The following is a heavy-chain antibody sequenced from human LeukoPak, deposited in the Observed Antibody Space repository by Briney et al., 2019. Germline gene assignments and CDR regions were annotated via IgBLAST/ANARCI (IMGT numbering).Heavy chain of an antibody. Sequence: SETLSLTCAVYGGSFSGYYWSWIRQPPGKGLEWIGEINHSGSTNYNSSLKSRVTISVDTSKNQFSLKLSSVTAADTAVYYCARPRRDLDYGSGSFDYWGQGTLVTVSS. CDR2: INHSGST. D-gene: IGHD3-10*01. V-gene: IGHV4-34*01. CDR3: ARPRRDLDYGSGSFDY. J-gene: IGHJ4*02. CDR1: GGSFSGYY.